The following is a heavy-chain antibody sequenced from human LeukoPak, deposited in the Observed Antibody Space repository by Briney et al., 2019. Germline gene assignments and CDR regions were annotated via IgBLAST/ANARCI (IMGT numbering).Heavy chain of an antibody. J-gene: IGHJ4*02. CDR3: ARVTRDGYKDY. D-gene: IGHD5-24*01. Sequence: ASVKVSCKASGYTFTSYGISWVRQAPRQGLEWMGWISAYNGNTNYAQKLQGRVTMTTDTSTSTAYMERRSLRSDDTAVYYCARVTRDGYKDYWGQGTLVTVSS. CDR1: GYTFTSYG. CDR2: ISAYNGNT. V-gene: IGHV1-18*01.